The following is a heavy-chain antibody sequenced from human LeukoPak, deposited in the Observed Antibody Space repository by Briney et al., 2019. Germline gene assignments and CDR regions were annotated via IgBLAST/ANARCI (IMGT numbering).Heavy chain of an antibody. V-gene: IGHV3-66*01. CDR3: ARDLIHGSGSYYDY. CDR1: GFTVSSNY. J-gene: IGHJ4*02. Sequence: GGSLRLSCAASGFTVSSNYMSWVRQAPGKGLEWVSVIYSGGSTHYADSVKGRFTISRDNSKNTLYLQMNSLRAEDTAVYYCARDLIHGSGSYYDYWGQGTLVTVSS. CDR2: IYSGGST. D-gene: IGHD3-10*01.